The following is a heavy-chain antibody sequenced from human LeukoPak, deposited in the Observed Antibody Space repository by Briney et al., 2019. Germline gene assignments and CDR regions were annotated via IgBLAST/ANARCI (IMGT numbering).Heavy chain of an antibody. D-gene: IGHD3-10*01. J-gene: IGHJ4*02. Sequence: SETLSLTCTVPGGSISSSSYYWVWIRQPPRKRLEWIGSIYYSGITYYNPSLKCRVTISVDTSKNQFSLELTSVTAADTAVYYCARHSGSGSYHSPFGNWGQGTLVTVSS. V-gene: IGHV4-39*01. CDR1: GGSISSSSYY. CDR3: ARHSGSGSYHSPFGN. CDR2: IYYSGIT.